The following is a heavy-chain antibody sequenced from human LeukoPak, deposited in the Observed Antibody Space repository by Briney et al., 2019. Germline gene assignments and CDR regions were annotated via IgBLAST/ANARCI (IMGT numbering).Heavy chain of an antibody. CDR3: ASYYTYRYYFDY. V-gene: IGHV4-59*06. CDR1: GGSISSYY. J-gene: IGHJ4*02. CDR2: IYYSGST. Sequence: SETLSLTCTVSGGSISSYYWSWIRQPPGKGLEWIGYIYYSGSTYYNPSLKSRVTISVDTSKNQFSLKLSSVTAADTAVYYCASYYTYRYYFDYWGQGTLVTVSS. D-gene: IGHD3-10*01.